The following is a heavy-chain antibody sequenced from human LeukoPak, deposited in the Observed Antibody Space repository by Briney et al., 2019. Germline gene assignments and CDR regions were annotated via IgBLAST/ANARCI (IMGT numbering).Heavy chain of an antibody. Sequence: GASVKVSCKASGYTFTDYYIHWVRQAPGQGLEWVGRINPKNGATNYAQKFQGRVTMTRDTSISTAYMELSRLRSDETAVYYCARGYTYGKFAYWGQGTLATVSS. CDR2: INPKNGAT. J-gene: IGHJ4*02. CDR3: ARGYTYGKFAY. CDR1: GYTFTDYY. V-gene: IGHV1-2*06. D-gene: IGHD5-18*01.